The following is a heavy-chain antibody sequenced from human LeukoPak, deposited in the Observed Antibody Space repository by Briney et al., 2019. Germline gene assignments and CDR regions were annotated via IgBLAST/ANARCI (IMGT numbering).Heavy chain of an antibody. D-gene: IGHD1-14*01. V-gene: IGHV1-18*01. J-gene: IGHJ6*02. CDR2: ISAYNGNT. Sequence: ASVKVSCKASGYTFTSYGIGWVRQAPGQGLEWMGWISAYNGNTNYAQKLQGRVTMTTDTSTSTAYMELRSLRSDDTAVYYCAREMERAGLYYYYYGMDVWGQGTTVTVSS. CDR3: AREMERAGLYYYYYGMDV. CDR1: GYTFTSYG.